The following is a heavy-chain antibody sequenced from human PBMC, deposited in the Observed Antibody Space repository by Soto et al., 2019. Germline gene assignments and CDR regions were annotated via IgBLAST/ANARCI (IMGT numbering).Heavy chain of an antibody. CDR2: TRHDGSNT. V-gene: IGHV3-33*01. D-gene: IGHD1-26*01. Sequence: ESVGGVVQPGRSLRLSCAASGFNFGGYGMHWVRQAPGKGLEWVAITRHDGSNTYYADSVRGRFTISRDNSKNTLYLQMNSLTVEDTAVYYCARDGVGATTYFGYFDYWGQGTLITVSS. CDR1: GFNFGGYG. CDR3: ARDGVGATTYFGYFDY. J-gene: IGHJ4*02.